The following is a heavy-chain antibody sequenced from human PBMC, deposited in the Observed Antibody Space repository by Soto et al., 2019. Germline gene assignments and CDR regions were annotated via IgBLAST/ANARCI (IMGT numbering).Heavy chain of an antibody. J-gene: IGHJ3*02. Sequence: RASVKVSCKASGGTFSSYAISWVRQAPGQGLEWMGGIIPIFGTANYAQKFQGRVTITADESTSTAYMELSSLRSEDTAVYYCASDSYDSSGFDAFDIWRQGTMVTVSS. D-gene: IGHD3-22*01. V-gene: IGHV1-69*13. CDR2: IIPIFGTA. CDR1: GGTFSSYA. CDR3: ASDSYDSSGFDAFDI.